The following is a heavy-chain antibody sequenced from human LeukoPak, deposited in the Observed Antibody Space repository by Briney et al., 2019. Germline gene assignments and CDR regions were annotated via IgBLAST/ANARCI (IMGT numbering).Heavy chain of an antibody. J-gene: IGHJ3*02. CDR1: GYSFTYYW. CDR2: IYPGNSET. D-gene: IGHD1-26*01. Sequence: GESLKISCKVSGYSFTYYWIGWVRQMPGKGLDWMAIIYPGNSETRYSPSFQGQVSISADTSIDTAYLQWSSLKASDTAMYYCARRTVGATKAFDIWGQGTMVTVS. V-gene: IGHV5-51*01. CDR3: ARRTVGATKAFDI.